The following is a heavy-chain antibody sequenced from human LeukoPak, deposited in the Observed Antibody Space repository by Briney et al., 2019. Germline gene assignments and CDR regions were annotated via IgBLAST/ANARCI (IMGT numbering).Heavy chain of an antibody. CDR1: GFTFSSYA. J-gene: IGHJ4*02. D-gene: IGHD4-11*01. Sequence: GGSLRLSCAASGFTFSSYAMSWVRQAPGKGLEWVPAISGSGGSTYYADSVKGRFTISRDNSKNTLYLQMNSLRAEDTAVYYCAKDLPQTTVTTLGPFDYWGQGTLVTVSS. CDR2: ISGSGGST. V-gene: IGHV3-23*01. CDR3: AKDLPQTTVTTLGPFDY.